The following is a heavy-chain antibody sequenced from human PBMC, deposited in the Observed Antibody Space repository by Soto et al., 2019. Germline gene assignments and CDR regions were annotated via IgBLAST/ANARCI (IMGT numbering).Heavy chain of an antibody. J-gene: IGHJ4*02. V-gene: IGHV3-33*01. CDR3: ARDLRGYCSSTSCFSFDY. D-gene: IGHD2-2*01. CDR1: GFTFSSYG. CDR2: IWYDGSNK. Sequence: QVQLVESGGGVVQPGRSLRLSCAASGFTFSSYGMHWVRQAPGKGLEGVAVIWYDGSNKYYADSVKGRFTISRDNSKNTLYLQMNSLRAEDTAVYYCARDLRGYCSSTSCFSFDYWGQGTLVTVSS.